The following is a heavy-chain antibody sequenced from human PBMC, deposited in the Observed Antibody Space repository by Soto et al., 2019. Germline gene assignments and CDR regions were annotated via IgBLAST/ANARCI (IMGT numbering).Heavy chain of an antibody. D-gene: IGHD1-26*01. CDR2: ISGSGFKK. J-gene: IGHJ5*02. CDR1: GFIFENFG. CDR3: AKNQGVELVPLATVDWFDP. V-gene: IGHV3-23*01. Sequence: GWSLRLSCAASGFIFENFGMSWVRQAPGKGLEWISSISGSGFKKYYADSVKGRFTISRDNSKSTVYLELNNLSAEDTAVYHCAKNQGVELVPLATVDWFDPWGQGSVVTVSS.